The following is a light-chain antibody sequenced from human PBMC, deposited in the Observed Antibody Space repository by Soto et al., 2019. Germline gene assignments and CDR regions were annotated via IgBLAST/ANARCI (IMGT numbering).Light chain of an antibody. V-gene: IGKV3-15*01. CDR3: QQYRSWPRT. J-gene: IGKJ1*01. CDR1: QSVDIN. Sequence: IVLTHSPATLSVSPGERVTLSCRASQSVDINLAWYQQKPGQAPRLLIYGASTRATDMPGRFSGRGAGAEFTLTISSLQSEDFAVYYCQQYRSWPRTFGQGTKVDIK. CDR2: GAS.